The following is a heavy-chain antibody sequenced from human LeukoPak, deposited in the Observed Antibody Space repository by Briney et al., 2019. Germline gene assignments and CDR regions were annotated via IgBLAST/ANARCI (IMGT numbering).Heavy chain of an antibody. J-gene: IGHJ4*02. Sequence: GGSLRLSCTASGFTFSTYAMSWVRQAPGKGLGWFSAITGGGDDTYYADSVKGRFTISRDNSKNTLYLQMNSLRVEDTAVYYCAKGSSSSRPYYFDCWGQGALVTVSS. CDR2: ITGGGDDT. D-gene: IGHD6-6*01. CDR1: GFTFSTYA. CDR3: AKGSSSSRPYYFDC. V-gene: IGHV3-23*01.